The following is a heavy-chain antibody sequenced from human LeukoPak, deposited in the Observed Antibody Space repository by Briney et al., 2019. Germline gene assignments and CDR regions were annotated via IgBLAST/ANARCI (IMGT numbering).Heavy chain of an antibody. D-gene: IGHD3-22*01. J-gene: IGHJ6*03. CDR3: ARLRGYYDSSGYYYRLYYYYYMDV. V-gene: IGHV4-34*01. CDR2: INHSGST. CDR1: GGSFSGYY. Sequence: PSETQSLTCAVYGGSFSGYYWSWIRQPPGKGLEWIGEINHSGSTNYNPSLKSRVTISVDTSKNQFSLKLSSVTAADTAVYYCARLRGYYDSSGYYYRLYYYYYMDVWGKGTTVTISS.